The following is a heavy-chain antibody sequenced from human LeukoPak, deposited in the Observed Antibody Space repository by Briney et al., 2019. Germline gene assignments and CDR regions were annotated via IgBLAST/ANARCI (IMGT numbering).Heavy chain of an antibody. D-gene: IGHD6-19*01. Sequence: GGSLRLSCAASGFTFSSYDIHWVRQAPGKGLEWVAFIRYDGSNKYYADSVRGRFTISRDNPKNTLYLHMNSLRAEDTAVYFCAKGSKAVLFTRDHYMDVWGKGTTVTISS. J-gene: IGHJ6*03. CDR1: GFTFSSYD. CDR3: AKGSKAVLFTRDHYMDV. CDR2: IRYDGSNK. V-gene: IGHV3-30*02.